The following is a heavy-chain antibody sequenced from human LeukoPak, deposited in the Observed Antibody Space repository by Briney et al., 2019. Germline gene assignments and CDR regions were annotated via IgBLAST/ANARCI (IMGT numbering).Heavy chain of an antibody. CDR1: GFTFSNSW. J-gene: IGHJ4*02. CDR2: INSDGSST. V-gene: IGHV3-74*03. D-gene: IGHD1-26*01. CDR3: ARDSVGSYWDFFDY. Sequence: GGSLRLSCVASGFTFSNSWMHWVRQAPGKGLVWVARINSDGSSTTYADSVKGRFTISRDNAKNTLYLQMNSLRAEDTAVYYCARDSVGSYWDFFDYWGQGTLVTVSS.